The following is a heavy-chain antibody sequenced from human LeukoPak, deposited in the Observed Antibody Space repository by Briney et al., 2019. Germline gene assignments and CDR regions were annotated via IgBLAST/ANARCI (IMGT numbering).Heavy chain of an antibody. J-gene: IGHJ5*02. CDR1: GGSISSYY. CDR2: IHYSGST. V-gene: IGHV4-59*08. CDR3: ARHYYYGSGSYFPFDP. D-gene: IGHD3-10*01. Sequence: PSETLSLTCTVSGGSISSYYWSWIRQPPGKGLEWIGYIHYSGSTNYNPSLKSRVTISVDTSKNQFSLKLSSVTAADTAVYYCARHYYYGSGSYFPFDPWGQGTLVTVSS.